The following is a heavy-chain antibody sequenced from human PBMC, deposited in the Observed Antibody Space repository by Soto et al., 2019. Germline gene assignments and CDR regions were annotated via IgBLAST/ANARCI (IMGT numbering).Heavy chain of an antibody. CDR3: ARVRNGDWYFDS. J-gene: IGHJ4*02. V-gene: IGHV3-74*01. CDR2: INIDGSTT. CDR1: GFAFSSYW. Sequence: VQLVESGGGLVQPGGSLRLSCAASGFAFSSYWVHWVRQAPGKGLVWVSRINIDGSTTSYADSVRGRFTISRDNAKNTLYLQMNSLRAEDTAVYYCARVRNGDWYFDSWGQGTLVTVSS. D-gene: IGHD4-17*01.